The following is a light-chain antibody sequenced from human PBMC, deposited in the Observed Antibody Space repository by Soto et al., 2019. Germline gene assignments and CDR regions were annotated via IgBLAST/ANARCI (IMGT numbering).Light chain of an antibody. J-gene: IGKJ4*01. V-gene: IGKV1-9*01. Sequence: DIQLTQSPSFRWASVLDGVAMTCLASQGISSYLAWYQQKPGKAPKLLIYAASTLQSGVPSRFSGSGSGTEFTLTISSLQPEDFATYYCQQLNSYPLTFGGGTKVDIK. CDR2: AAS. CDR1: QGISSY. CDR3: QQLNSYPLT.